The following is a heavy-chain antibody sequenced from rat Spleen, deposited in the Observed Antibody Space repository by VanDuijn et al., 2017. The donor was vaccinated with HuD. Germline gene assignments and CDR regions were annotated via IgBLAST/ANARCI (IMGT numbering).Heavy chain of an antibody. CDR3: ARRHYGYTDYFDY. CDR2: ISYGDRSGHSST. Sequence: EVQLVESGGGLVQPGRSLKLSCAASGFTFSDYGMAWVRQGPTKGLEWVATISYGDRSGHSSTYYLDSVKGRFTISRDNAKSTLSLQMDSLRSEDTATYYCARRHYGYTDYFDYWGQGVMVTVSS. CDR1: GFTFSDYG. J-gene: IGHJ2*01. D-gene: IGHD1-6*01. V-gene: IGHV5-29*01.